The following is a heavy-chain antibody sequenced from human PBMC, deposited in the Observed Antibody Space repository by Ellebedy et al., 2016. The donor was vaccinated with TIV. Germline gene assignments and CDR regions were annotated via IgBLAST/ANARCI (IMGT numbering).Heavy chain of an antibody. Sequence: SGPTLVKPTQTLTLTCTFSGFSLNTSGVGVGWIRQPPGKALEWLARIDWDDAKYYTTSLKTRLTISKDTSKNQVVLTMTNVDPVDTATYYCARTTIAMKHEYWGQGTLVTVSS. CDR2: IDWDDAK. J-gene: IGHJ4*02. V-gene: IGHV2-70*11. D-gene: IGHD2-21*01. CDR3: ARTTIAMKHEY. CDR1: GFSLNTSGVG.